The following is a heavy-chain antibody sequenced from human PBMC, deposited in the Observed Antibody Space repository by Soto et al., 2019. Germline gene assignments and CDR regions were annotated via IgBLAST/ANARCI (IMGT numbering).Heavy chain of an antibody. CDR1: GFTFSDYA. Sequence: EVQLLESGGGLVQHGGSLRLSCVASGFTFSDYAMSWVRHVPGKGLEWVSAITDSGVSTYYADSVKGRFTISRDNSKNTLFLQMNSLRVEDTAIYFCAKISSAHYYYYVMGVWGQGTTVTVSS. CDR3: AKISSAHYYYYVMGV. D-gene: IGHD3-22*01. CDR2: ITDSGVST. J-gene: IGHJ6*02. V-gene: IGHV3-23*01.